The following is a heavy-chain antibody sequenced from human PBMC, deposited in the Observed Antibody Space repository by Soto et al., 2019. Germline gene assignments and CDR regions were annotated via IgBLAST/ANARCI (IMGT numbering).Heavy chain of an antibody. CDR3: WDVESGGWHYYCYGMGV. Sequence: SVKVSCKASGGTVSSYAISWARPAPGQGLEWMGGIIPTFGTANYAQKLQVRDTITADESTITAYMELIILRSEGTAVYYCWDVESGGWHYYCYGMGVCGQGNRVTASS. CDR2: IIPTFGTA. J-gene: IGHJ6*02. D-gene: IGHD6-19*01. V-gene: IGHV1-69*13. CDR1: GGTVSSYA.